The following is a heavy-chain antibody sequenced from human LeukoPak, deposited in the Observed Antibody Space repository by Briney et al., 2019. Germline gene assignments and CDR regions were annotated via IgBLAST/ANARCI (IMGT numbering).Heavy chain of an antibody. V-gene: IGHV4-59*01. J-gene: IGHJ6*03. CDR3: ARVPRSYYYYYYMDV. Sequence: SETLSLTCNVSGGSISGYHWSWIRQPPGKGLEWLGYIYYSGSSNYNPSLKSRVTMSADTSKNQFSLKLSSVTAADTAVYYCARVPRSYYYYYYMDVWGRGTTVTVSS. CDR1: GGSISGYH. CDR2: IYYSGSS.